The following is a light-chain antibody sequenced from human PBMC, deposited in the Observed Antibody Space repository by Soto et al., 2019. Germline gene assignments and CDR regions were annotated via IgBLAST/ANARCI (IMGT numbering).Light chain of an antibody. Sequence: ELVLTQSPGTLSLSPGERATLSCRASQSVSSSYLAWYQQKPGQAPRLLIYGASSRATGIPDRFSGSGSGTDFTLTISRLEPEDFAVYYCQQYGSSPTWTFGQGTRWIS. J-gene: IGKJ1*01. CDR2: GAS. V-gene: IGKV3-20*01. CDR3: QQYGSSPTWT. CDR1: QSVSSSY.